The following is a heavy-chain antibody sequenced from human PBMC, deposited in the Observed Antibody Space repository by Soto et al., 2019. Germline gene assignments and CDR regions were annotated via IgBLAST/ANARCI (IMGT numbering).Heavy chain of an antibody. CDR3: ARGGPYRTSPLDY. J-gene: IGHJ4*02. CDR2: INSDGSTT. CDR1: AFPFISYW. Sequence: GGSLRLSCASSAFPFISYWMHWVRQAPGKGLVWVSRINSDGSTTSYADSVKGRFTISRDNAKNTLYLQMNSLRAEATAVYYCARGGPYRTSPLDYWGQGTLVTVS. D-gene: IGHD6-6*01. V-gene: IGHV3-74*01.